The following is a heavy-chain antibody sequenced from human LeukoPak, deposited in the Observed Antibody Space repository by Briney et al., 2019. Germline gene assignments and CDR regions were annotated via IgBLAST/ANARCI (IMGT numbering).Heavy chain of an antibody. Sequence: GGSLRLSCAGSGFIFNHNWMSWLRQAPGKGPAWVAIIKLLGDEQYYGDSVKGRFIISRDNANNSLYLQMNSLRADDTAVYYCARALTTDHSGRWFDPWGQGTLVTVSS. D-gene: IGHD4-17*01. J-gene: IGHJ5*02. CDR1: GFIFNHNW. V-gene: IGHV3-7*01. CDR3: ARALTTDHSGRWFDP. CDR2: IKLLGDEQ.